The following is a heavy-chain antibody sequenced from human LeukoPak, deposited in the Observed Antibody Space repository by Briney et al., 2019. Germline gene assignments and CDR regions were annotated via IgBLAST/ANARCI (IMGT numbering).Heavy chain of an antibody. Sequence: SVKVSCKASGFTFTSSAMQWVRQARGQRLEWIGWIVVGSGNTNYAQKFQERVTISRDMSTSTAYMELSSLRSEDTAVYYCAAVPHEYSYGPGWGDYWGQGTLVTVSS. CDR2: IVVGSGNT. CDR1: GFTFTSSA. V-gene: IGHV1-58*02. D-gene: IGHD5-18*01. J-gene: IGHJ4*02. CDR3: AAVPHEYSYGPGWGDY.